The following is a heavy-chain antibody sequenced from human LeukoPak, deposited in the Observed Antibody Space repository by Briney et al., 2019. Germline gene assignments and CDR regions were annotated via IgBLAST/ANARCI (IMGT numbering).Heavy chain of an antibody. CDR1: GGTFSSYA. CDR2: IIPIFGTA. Sequence: ASVKVSCKASGGTFSSYAISWVRQAPGQRLEWMGGIIPIFGTANYAQKFQGRVTITADESTSTAYMELSSLRSEDTAVYYCASPIYPLHEDAFDIWGQGTMVTVSS. D-gene: IGHD3-10*01. V-gene: IGHV1-69*13. J-gene: IGHJ3*02. CDR3: ASPIYPLHEDAFDI.